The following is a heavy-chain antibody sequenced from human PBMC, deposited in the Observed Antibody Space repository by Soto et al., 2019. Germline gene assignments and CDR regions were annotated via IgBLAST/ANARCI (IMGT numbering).Heavy chain of an antibody. CDR1: GFTFSSYW. V-gene: IGHV3-7*01. J-gene: IGHJ5*02. CDR3: ATHDYGDYGGRVGFDP. Sequence: GSLRLACAASGFTFSSYWMSWVRQAPGKGLEWVANIKQDGSEKYYVDSVKGRFTISRDNAKNSLYLQMNSLRAEDTAVYYCATHDYGDYGGRVGFDPWGQGTLVTVSS. CDR2: IKQDGSEK. D-gene: IGHD4-17*01.